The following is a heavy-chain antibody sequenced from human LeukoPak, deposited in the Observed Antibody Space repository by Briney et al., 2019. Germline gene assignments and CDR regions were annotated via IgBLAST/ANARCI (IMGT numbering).Heavy chain of an antibody. CDR1: GGSISSGSYY. CDR2: IYSSGST. J-gene: IGHJ4*02. D-gene: IGHD3-22*01. V-gene: IGHV4-61*02. CDR3: ARGDGYYSFYFDY. Sequence: PSETLSLTCTVSGGSISSGSYYWSWIRQPAGKGLEWIGRIYSSGSTNYNPSLKSRVTISVDTSKNQFSLKLSSLTAADTAVYYCARGDGYYSFYFDYLGQGTLVTVSS.